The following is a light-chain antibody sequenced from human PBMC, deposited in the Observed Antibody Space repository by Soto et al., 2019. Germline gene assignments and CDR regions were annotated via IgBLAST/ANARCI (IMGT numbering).Light chain of an antibody. CDR3: MQGRHLAWT. J-gene: IGKJ1*01. Sequence: DVVVTQSPLSLPVTLGQSASISCRSSQSLENSDGKTYLSWFKQRPGQSPRRLISEVSKRDSGVPDRIRGSGLGTDFTLNISSVEAEDVGVYYCMQGRHLAWTFGQGTKVDIK. CDR1: QSLENSDGKTY. V-gene: IGKV2-30*01. CDR2: EVS.